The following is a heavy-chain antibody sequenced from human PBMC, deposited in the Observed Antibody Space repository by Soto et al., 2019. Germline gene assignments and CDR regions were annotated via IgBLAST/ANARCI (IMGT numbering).Heavy chain of an antibody. CDR1: GFTFSDHY. V-gene: IGHV3-11*05. CDR3: ARGYYGWYLGDFDY. J-gene: IGHJ4*02. Sequence: QVQLVESGGGLVKPGGSLRLSCAASGFTFSDHYMTWIRQAPGKGLEWVSYISSRSTYTNYADSVQGRFTISRDNAKNALYLQRNSLRAEDTAVYYCARGYYGWYLGDFDYWGQGTLVTVSS. CDR2: ISSRSTYT. D-gene: IGHD6-19*01.